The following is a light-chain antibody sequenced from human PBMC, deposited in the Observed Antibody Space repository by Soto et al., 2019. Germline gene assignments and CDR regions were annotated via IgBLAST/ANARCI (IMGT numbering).Light chain of an antibody. CDR3: QQYVSSPCA. CDR1: QSVTNSF. V-gene: IGKV3-20*01. Sequence: EIVLAQSPGNLSLSPGERATLSCRASQSVTNSFLAWYQQKPGQAPSLIIYGASRRATGIPDRFTRSGSGTEFTLTISRLEPEDFAVYYCQQYVSSPCAFGQGTKVE. CDR2: GAS. J-gene: IGKJ1*01.